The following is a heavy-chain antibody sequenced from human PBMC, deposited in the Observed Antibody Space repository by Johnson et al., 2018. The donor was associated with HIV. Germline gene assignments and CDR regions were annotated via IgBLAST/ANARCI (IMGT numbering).Heavy chain of an antibody. D-gene: IGHD3-3*01. CDR2: VSYDGSNK. J-gene: IGHJ3*02. CDR3: ARDGLEVDAFDI. Sequence: QVQLVASGGGVVQAGRSLRLSCAASGFSFSSYALHWVRQAPGKGLEGVAVVSYDGSNKYYADSVKGRCTISRDNSKNTLYLQMNSLRAEDTAVYYCARDGLEVDAFDIWGQGTMVTVSS. V-gene: IGHV3-30-3*01. CDR1: GFSFSSYA.